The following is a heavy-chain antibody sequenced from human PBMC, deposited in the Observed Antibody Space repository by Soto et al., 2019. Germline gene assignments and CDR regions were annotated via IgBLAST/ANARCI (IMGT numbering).Heavy chain of an antibody. CDR3: ATCQLGEYYYAMDV. D-gene: IGHD7-27*01. CDR1: GGSIISNNW. CDR2: IYHSGRT. V-gene: IGHV4-4*02. J-gene: IGHJ6*02. Sequence: QVQLQESGPGLVKPSGTLSLTCGVSGGSIISNNWWTWVRQSPGKGLEWIGEIYHSGRTKYNPSLKGRVSISIDTSKNQFSLKVNSVTAADTAVYYCATCQLGEYYYAMDVWGQGTTVTVSS.